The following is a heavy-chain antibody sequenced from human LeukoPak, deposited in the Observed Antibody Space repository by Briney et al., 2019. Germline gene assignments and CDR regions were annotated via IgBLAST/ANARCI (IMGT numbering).Heavy chain of an antibody. D-gene: IGHD3-10*01. V-gene: IGHV4-39*06. CDR2: IYYSENT. CDR3: ARGYLGVREGGSWFDP. J-gene: IGHJ5*02. CDR1: AGSSSSSSYY. Sequence: SETLSLTCTVSAGSSSSSSYYWGWLRQPPGKGLECNASIYYSENTYYNPARNSLTTITVDTSNNQFPLKLSSVTTATTACYYWARGYLGVREGGSWFDPWGQGTLVTVSS.